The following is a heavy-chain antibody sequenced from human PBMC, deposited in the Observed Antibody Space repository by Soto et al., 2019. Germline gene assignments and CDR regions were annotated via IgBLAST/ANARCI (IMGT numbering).Heavy chain of an antibody. Sequence: QVQLQESGPGLVKPSQTLSLTCPVSGASISSRGFYWTWIRQLPGKGLEWIRYISYSGSTNYSPSLKSRLNISIDTSDNHFSLKLTSVTAADTAVYYCARQSTVTGNYYFDSWGQGTLVTVAT. CDR2: ISYSGST. J-gene: IGHJ4*02. D-gene: IGHD4-17*01. V-gene: IGHV4-31*03. CDR1: GASISSRGFY. CDR3: ARQSTVTGNYYFDS.